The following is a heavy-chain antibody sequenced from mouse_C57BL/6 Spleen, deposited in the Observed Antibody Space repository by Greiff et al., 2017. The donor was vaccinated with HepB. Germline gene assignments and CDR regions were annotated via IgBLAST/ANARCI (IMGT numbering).Heavy chain of an antibody. CDR3: ARWSPREYFDV. Sequence: EVQLQQSGPELVKPGASVKISCKASGYTFTDYYMNWVKQSHGKSLEWIGDINPNNGGTSYNQKFKGKATLTVDKSSSTAYMELRSLTSEDSAVYYCARWSPREYFDVWGTGTTVTVSS. CDR2: INPNNGGT. V-gene: IGHV1-26*01. CDR1: GYTFTDYY. J-gene: IGHJ1*03.